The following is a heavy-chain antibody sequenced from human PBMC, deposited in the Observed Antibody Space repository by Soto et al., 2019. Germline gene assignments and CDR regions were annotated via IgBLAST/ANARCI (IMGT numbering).Heavy chain of an antibody. J-gene: IGHJ3*02. CDR2: IYYSGST. D-gene: IGHD2-2*01. CDR3: ARIVVVPAARRHDAFDI. CDR1: GGSISSYY. Sequence: PSETLSLTCTVSGGSISSYYWSWIRQPPGKGLEWIGYIYYSGSTNYNPSLKSRVTISVDTSKNQFSLKLSSVTAADTAVYYCARIVVVPAARRHDAFDIWGQGTMVTVSS. V-gene: IGHV4-59*01.